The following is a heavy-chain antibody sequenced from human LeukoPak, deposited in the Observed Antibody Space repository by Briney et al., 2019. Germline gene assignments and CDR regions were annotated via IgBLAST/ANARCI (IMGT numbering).Heavy chain of an antibody. J-gene: IGHJ3*02. CDR2: IYHSGST. V-gene: IGHV4-39*07. CDR1: GGSIGSSSYY. CDR3: AREKPAAMFLAFDI. Sequence: SETLSLTCTVSGGSIGSSSYYWGWIRQPPGKGLEWIGSIYHSGSTYYNPSLKSRVTISVDTSKNQFSLKLSSVTAADTAVYYCAREKPAAMFLAFDIWGQGTMVTVSS. D-gene: IGHD2-2*01.